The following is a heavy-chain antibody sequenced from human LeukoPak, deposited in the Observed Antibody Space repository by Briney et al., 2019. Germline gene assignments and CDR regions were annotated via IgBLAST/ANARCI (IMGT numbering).Heavy chain of an antibody. D-gene: IGHD2-15*01. CDR2: IYYSGST. J-gene: IGHJ3*02. Sequence: SETLSLTCTVSGGSISSYYWSWIRQPPGKGLEWIEYIYYSGSTNYNPSLKSRVTISVDTSKNQFSLKLSSVTAADTAVYYCAREVVAATVDAFDIWGQGTMVTVSS. CDR3: AREVVAATVDAFDI. CDR1: GGSISSYY. V-gene: IGHV4-59*12.